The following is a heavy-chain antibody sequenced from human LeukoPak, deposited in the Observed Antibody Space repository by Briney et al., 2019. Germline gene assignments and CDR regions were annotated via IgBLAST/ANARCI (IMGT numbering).Heavy chain of an antibody. CDR2: IIPIFGTA. Sequence: GASVKVSCKASGGTFSSYAISWVRQAPGQGLEWMGGIIPIFGTANYAQKFQGRVTITTDEYTSTAYMELSSLRSEDTAVYYCASSPPLGIAARLRKSYYYYYMDVWGKGTTVAVSS. J-gene: IGHJ6*03. D-gene: IGHD6-6*01. CDR3: ASSPPLGIAARLRKSYYYYYMDV. CDR1: GGTFSSYA. V-gene: IGHV1-69*05.